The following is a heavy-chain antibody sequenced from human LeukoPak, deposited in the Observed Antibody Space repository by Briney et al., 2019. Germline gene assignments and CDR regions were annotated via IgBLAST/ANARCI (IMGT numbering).Heavy chain of an antibody. V-gene: IGHV4-59*01. CDR1: GGSISSYY. D-gene: IGHD6-13*01. CDR3: ARVEAAGIDY. J-gene: IGHJ4*02. Sequence: SETLSLTCTVSGGSISSYYWSWIRQPPGKGLEWIGYIYYSGSTNYNPSLKSRVTISADTSKNQFSLKLSSVTAADTAVYYCARVEAAGIDYWGQGTLVTVSS. CDR2: IYYSGST.